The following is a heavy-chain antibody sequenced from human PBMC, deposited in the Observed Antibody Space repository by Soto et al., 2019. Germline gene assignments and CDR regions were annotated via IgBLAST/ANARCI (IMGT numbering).Heavy chain of an antibody. V-gene: IGHV1-18*01. J-gene: IGHJ4*02. D-gene: IGHD4-17*01. CDR3: ARGRYGDY. CDR1: GYIFTSYG. CDR2: ISAHNGKT. Sequence: QAHLVQSGPEVKKPGASVTVSCKGSGYIFTSYGIAWVRQAPGQGLEWMGWISAHNGKTEYAQKFQGRVTVTRDTSTSTAYLELRSLRSEDPALYYCARGRYGDYWGQGALVTVSS.